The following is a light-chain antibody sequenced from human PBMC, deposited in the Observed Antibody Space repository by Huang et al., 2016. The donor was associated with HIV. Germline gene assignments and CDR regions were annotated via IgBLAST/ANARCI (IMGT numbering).Light chain of an antibody. CDR3: QQYNNWHLT. J-gene: IGKJ4*01. CDR1: QSVSNN. V-gene: IGKV3-15*01. CDR2: GST. Sequence: IVMTQTPDTLPVSPGGSATLSCRASQSVSNNLAGYQQKPGQTPRLIIYGSTTRATGVPSRFSGSGSGTDFTLTINSLQSEDFGIYYCQQYNNWHLTFGGGTKV.